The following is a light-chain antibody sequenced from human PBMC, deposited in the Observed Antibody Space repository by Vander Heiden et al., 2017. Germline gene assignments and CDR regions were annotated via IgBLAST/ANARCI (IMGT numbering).Light chain of an antibody. CDR3: QSYDSSLSGSV. CDR2: GNY. V-gene: IGLV1-40*01. CDR1: RSNIGADYD. J-gene: IGLJ2*01. Sequence: QSVLPQPPSVSGAPGQRVTISCTGSRSNIGADYDVHWYQQLPGTAPKLLIYGNYNRPSGIPDRFSGSKSGTSASLAITGLQAEDEADYYCQSYDSSLSGSVFGGGTKLTVL.